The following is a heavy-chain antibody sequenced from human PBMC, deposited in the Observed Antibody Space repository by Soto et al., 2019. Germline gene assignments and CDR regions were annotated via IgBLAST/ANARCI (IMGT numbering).Heavy chain of an antibody. CDR3: AKDARPDGYWDFDY. D-gene: IGHD5-12*01. Sequence: PGGSLRLSCAASGFTFATYTMNWVRQAPGKGLERVSGIYGSGDSTFYAESVKGRFTISRDNSKNTLYLQMNSLRAEVTSVYYCAKDARPDGYWDFDYWGQGTLVTVSS. J-gene: IGHJ4*02. V-gene: IGHV3-23*01. CDR1: GFTFATYT. CDR2: IYGSGDST.